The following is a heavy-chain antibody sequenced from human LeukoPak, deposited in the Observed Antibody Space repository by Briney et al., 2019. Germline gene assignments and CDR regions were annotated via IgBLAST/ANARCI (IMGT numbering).Heavy chain of an antibody. J-gene: IGHJ6*02. D-gene: IGHD6-6*01. CDR1: GFTFEDYG. CDR3: VRGGSTAAHL. Sequence: GGSLRLSCAASGFTFEDYGMGWVRQAPGKGLVWVSRIDSDGSRTSYADPVKGRFTISRDNAKNTVYLQMNSLRAEDTAVYYCVRGGSTAAHLWGQGTTVTVSS. V-gene: IGHV3-74*01. CDR2: IDSDGSRT.